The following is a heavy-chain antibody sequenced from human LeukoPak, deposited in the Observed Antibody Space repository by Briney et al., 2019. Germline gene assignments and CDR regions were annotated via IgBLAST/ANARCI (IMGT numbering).Heavy chain of an antibody. V-gene: IGHV1-69*13. CDR3: ARVILSSSGWYSWFDP. Sequence: SVKVSCKASGGTFSSYAISWVRQAPGQGLEWMGGIIPIFGTVNYAQKFQGRVTITADESTSTAYMELSSLRSEDTAVYYCARVILSSSGWYSWFDPWGQGTLVTVSS. D-gene: IGHD6-19*01. CDR1: GGTFSSYA. J-gene: IGHJ5*02. CDR2: IIPIFGTV.